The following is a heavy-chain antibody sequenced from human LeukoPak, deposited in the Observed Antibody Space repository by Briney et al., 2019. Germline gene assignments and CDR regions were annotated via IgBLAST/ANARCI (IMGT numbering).Heavy chain of an antibody. V-gene: IGHV3-11*04. CDR3: AREGLVRGYDAFDI. CDR2: ISSSGTTM. J-gene: IGHJ3*02. Sequence: GGSLRLSCAASGFIFSDYYMRWIRQAPGKGMEFVSYISSSGTTMYNADTVKGRFTISRGNAKNSLYLQMNSLRAEDTAVYYCAREGLVRGYDAFDIWGQGTMVTVSS. D-gene: IGHD1-26*01. CDR1: GFIFSDYY.